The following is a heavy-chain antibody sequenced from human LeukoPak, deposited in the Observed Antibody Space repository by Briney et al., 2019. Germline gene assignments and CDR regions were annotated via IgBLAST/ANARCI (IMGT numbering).Heavy chain of an antibody. CDR1: GFTFSSYG. J-gene: IGHJ4*02. CDR3: ARDHGRGSSSFYSWGGGTYYFDY. CDR2: ISSSGSTI. D-gene: IGHD6-6*01. Sequence: GGSLRLSCAASGFTFSSYGMSWVRQAPGKGLEWVSAISSSGSTIYYADSVKGRFTISRDNAKNSLYLQMNSLRVEDTAVYYCARDHGRGSSSFYSWGGGTYYFDYWGQGTLVTVSS. V-gene: IGHV3-48*04.